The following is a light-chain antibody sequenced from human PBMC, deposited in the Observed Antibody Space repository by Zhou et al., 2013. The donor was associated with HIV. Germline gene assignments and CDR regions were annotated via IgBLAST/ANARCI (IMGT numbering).Light chain of an antibody. CDR2: ATS. Sequence: DIQMTQSPSSVSASVGDRVSITCRASQSIGTWLAWYQQKPGAAPKLLIYATSSLESGVPSRFSGSGSGTEFTLTISSLQPEDFATYYCQQANSFRSGTFGQGTKVEIK. V-gene: IGKV1-12*02. J-gene: IGKJ1*01. CDR1: QSIGTW. CDR3: QQANSFRSGT.